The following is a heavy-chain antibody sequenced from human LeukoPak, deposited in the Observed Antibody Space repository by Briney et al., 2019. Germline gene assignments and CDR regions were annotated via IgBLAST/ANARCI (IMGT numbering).Heavy chain of an antibody. J-gene: IGHJ6*02. V-gene: IGHV4-61*02. CDR3: ARDPGIYYYYYGMDV. Sequence: SQTLSLTCTVSGGSISGGSYYWSWIRQPAGKGLEWIGRIYTSGSTNYNPSLKSRGTISVDTSKNQFSLKLSSVTAADTAVYYCARDPGIYYYYYGMDVWGQGTTVTVSS. CDR2: IYTSGST. CDR1: GGSISGGSYY.